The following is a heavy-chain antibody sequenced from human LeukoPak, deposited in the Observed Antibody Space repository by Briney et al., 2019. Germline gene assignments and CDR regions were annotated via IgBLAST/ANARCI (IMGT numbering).Heavy chain of an antibody. V-gene: IGHV4-61*02. CDR2: MYTSGST. Sequence: PSETLSLTCTVSGVLISSGSYYWSWIRQPAGKGLEWIGRMYTSGSTNYNPSLKSRVTISVDTSKNQFSLKLSSVTAADTAVYYCARDRENIVLVPGAKRKTWYFDYWGQGTLVTVSS. J-gene: IGHJ4*02. D-gene: IGHD2-2*01. CDR3: ARDRENIVLVPGAKRKTWYFDY. CDR1: GVLISSGSYY.